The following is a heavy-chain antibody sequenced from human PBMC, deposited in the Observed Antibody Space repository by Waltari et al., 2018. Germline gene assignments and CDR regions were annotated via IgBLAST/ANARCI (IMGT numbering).Heavy chain of an antibody. J-gene: IGHJ6*03. CDR2: FDHEDGET. V-gene: IGHV1-24*01. D-gene: IGHD4-17*01. CDR3: ATGDYGDPTTRRYYYYYMDV. Sequence: QVQLVQSGAAVKKPGASVKVSCKVSGYTLTELSMHWVRQAPGKGLEWMGGFDHEDGETIYVQKFQGRVTMTEDTSTETAYMELRSLRSEDTAVYYGATGDYGDPTTRRYYYYYMDVWGKGTTVTVSS. CDR1: GYTLTELS.